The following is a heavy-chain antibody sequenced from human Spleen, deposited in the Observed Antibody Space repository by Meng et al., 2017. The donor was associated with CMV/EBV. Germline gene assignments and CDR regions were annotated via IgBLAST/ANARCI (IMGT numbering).Heavy chain of an antibody. J-gene: IGHJ4*02. CDR3: ARVHATEIWSGYYRFDH. CDR2: IHPHRGDT. CDR1: GYSFSGYY. D-gene: IGHD3-3*01. V-gene: IGHV1-2*02. Sequence: ASVKVSCKASGYSFSGYYIHWVRQAPGQGLEWMGWIHPHRGDTNYAQQFQGRVTLTRDTSINTGYMELTRLTSDDTAVYYCARVHATEIWSGYYRFDHWGQGTLVTVSS.